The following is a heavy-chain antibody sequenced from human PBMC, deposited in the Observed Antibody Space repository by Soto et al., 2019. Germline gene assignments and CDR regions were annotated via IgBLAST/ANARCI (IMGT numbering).Heavy chain of an antibody. J-gene: IGHJ6*02. CDR2: IYYSGST. CDR1: GGSISSGDYY. D-gene: IGHD3-3*01. V-gene: IGHV4-30-4*01. CDR3: ARGSYTTCGVVMDV. Sequence: QVQLQESGPGLVKPSQTLSLTCTVSGGSISSGDYYWSWIRQPPGKGLEWIGYIYYSGSTNYNPSLKSRVTISVATSQNQFPRKRSSVTAADTAVYYGARGSYTTCGVVMDVWGQGTTVTVSS.